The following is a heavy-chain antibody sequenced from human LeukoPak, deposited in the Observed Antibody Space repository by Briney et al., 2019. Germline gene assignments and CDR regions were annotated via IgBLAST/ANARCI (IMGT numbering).Heavy chain of an antibody. CDR3: ARALHDCSSTSCYTLFDY. D-gene: IGHD2-2*02. CDR1: GYTFTSYA. V-gene: IGHV1-3*01. J-gene: IGHJ4*02. CDR2: INAGSGNT. Sequence: ASVKVSCKASGYTFTSYAMHWVRQAPGQRLEWMGWINAGSGNTKYSQKFQGRVTITRDTSASTAYMELSSLRSEDTAVYYCARALHDCSSTSCYTLFDYWGQGTLVTVSS.